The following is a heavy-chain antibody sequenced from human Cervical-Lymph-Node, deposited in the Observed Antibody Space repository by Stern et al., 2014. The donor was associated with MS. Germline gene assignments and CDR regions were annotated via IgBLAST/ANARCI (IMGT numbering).Heavy chain of an antibody. J-gene: IGHJ5*02. CDR2: IIPILGLP. Sequence: QVQLGQSGAEVKKPGSSVKVSCKASGGTFSSSYAVSWVRQAPGQGLEWMGWIIPILGLPNYAQNFQSRLTITADNSTTTVYMELSSLTSEDTAIYYCARGIVTNRPAATLHNLFDPWGQGTLVTVSS. CDR1: GGTFSSSYA. CDR3: ARGIVTNRPAATLHNLFDP. D-gene: IGHD2-15*01. V-gene: IGHV1-69*09.